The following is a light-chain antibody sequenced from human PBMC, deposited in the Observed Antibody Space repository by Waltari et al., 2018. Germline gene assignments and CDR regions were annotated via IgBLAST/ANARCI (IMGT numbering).Light chain of an antibody. CDR3: QSYDSGLNGLF. V-gene: IGLV1-40*01. Sequence: QSVLTQPPSVSGAPGQRVTISCTGSSSNIGSPYNVHWYQQVPGRAPKLLIYGDCHRPSGVPDRFSGSKSGTSASLAITGLQAEDEAEYFFQSYDSGLNGLFFGGGTKVTVL. J-gene: IGLJ2*01. CDR2: GDC. CDR1: SSNIGSPYN.